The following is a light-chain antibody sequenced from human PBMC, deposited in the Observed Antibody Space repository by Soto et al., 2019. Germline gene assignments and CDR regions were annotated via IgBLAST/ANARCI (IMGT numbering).Light chain of an antibody. Sequence: QSVLTQPPPVSATPGQGVILSCSGGDSNIGSTAVNWYQQLPGTAPRLLIYSSNQRPSGVPDRISGSKSGTSASLAISGFQSEDEADYYCAAWDDDLHVWLFGGGTKVTVL. V-gene: IGLV1-44*01. CDR3: AAWDDDLHVWL. J-gene: IGLJ3*02. CDR2: SSN. CDR1: DSNIGSTA.